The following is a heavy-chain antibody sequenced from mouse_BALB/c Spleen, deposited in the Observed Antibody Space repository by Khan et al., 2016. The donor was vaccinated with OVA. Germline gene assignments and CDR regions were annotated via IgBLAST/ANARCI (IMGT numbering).Heavy chain of an antibody. CDR1: GFAFSSYY. J-gene: IGHJ3*01. CDR3: TRSGYGNPFAF. D-gene: IGHD2-1*01. Sequence: QVQLQQPGAELVKPGTAVKLSCKASGFAFSSYYMYWVKQRPGQGLEWIGGINPNNGDSDFNEKFKTKATLTVDKSSSTAYMQLSRLTSGDSAVYYFTRSGYGNPFAFWGQGTLVTVSS. V-gene: IGHV1S81*02. CDR2: INPNNGDS.